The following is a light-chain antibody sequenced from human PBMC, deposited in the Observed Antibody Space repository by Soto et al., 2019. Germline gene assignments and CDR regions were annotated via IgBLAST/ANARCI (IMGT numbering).Light chain of an antibody. CDR2: KAS. Sequence: DIQMTQSPSTVSASVGDRVTITCRASQSISSWLAWYQQKSGKAPKLLIYKASSLESGVPSRFSGSGSGTEFTLTISSLQPDDFATYFCQQYNSYSPLTFGGGTKVEIK. CDR1: QSISSW. CDR3: QQYNSYSPLT. J-gene: IGKJ4*01. V-gene: IGKV1-5*03.